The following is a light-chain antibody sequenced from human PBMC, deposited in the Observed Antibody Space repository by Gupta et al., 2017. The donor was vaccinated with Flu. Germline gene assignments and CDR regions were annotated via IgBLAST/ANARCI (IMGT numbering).Light chain of an antibody. CDR3: QQYGSSSGLT. V-gene: IGKV3D-20*01. CDR2: GAS. CDR1: QSVSSSQ. J-gene: IGKJ4*01. Sequence: TLSLSPGERATLCCGASQSVSSSQLAWYQQKPGLAPRLLIYGASSRATGIPERFSGSGSGTDFTLTISRLEPEDFALYYCQQYGSSSGLTFGGGTKVELK.